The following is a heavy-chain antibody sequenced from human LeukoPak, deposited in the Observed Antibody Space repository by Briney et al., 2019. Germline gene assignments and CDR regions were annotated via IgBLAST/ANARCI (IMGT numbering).Heavy chain of an antibody. CDR3: TKEGRPNSGGGFFDY. J-gene: IGHJ4*02. CDR2: VNESGGRT. Sequence: GGSLRLSCAASGFGFSRYAMGWVRQAPGKGLEWVSTVNESGGRTYYVDSVKGRFTMSRDNSKSTLYLQMNNLRAEDTAVYYCTKEGRPNSGGGFFDYWGQGTRVTVSS. V-gene: IGHV3-23*01. CDR1: GFGFSRYA. D-gene: IGHD5-12*01.